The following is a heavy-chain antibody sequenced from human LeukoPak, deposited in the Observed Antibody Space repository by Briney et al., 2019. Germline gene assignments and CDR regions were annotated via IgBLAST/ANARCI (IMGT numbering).Heavy chain of an antibody. D-gene: IGHD3-10*01. V-gene: IGHV1-46*01. J-gene: IGHJ4*02. CDR1: GHTFTSYY. CDR3: ARNGITMVREIARNYFDY. Sequence: ASVKVSCKASGHTFTSYYMHWVRQAPGQGLEWMGIINPSGGSTSYAQKFQGRVTMTRDTSTSTVYMELSSLRSEDTAVYYCARNGITMVREIARNYFDYWGQGTLVTVSS. CDR2: INPSGGST.